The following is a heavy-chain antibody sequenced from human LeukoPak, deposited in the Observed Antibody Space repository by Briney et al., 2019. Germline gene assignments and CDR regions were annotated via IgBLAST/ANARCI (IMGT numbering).Heavy chain of an antibody. Sequence: SETLSLTCTVSGGSISSYYWSWIRQPPGKGLEWIGYIYYSGSTNYNPSLKSRVTISVDTSKNQFSLKLSSVTAADTAVYYCARSPTYGGYQANFDYWGQGTLVTVSS. J-gene: IGHJ4*02. CDR3: ARSPTYGGYQANFDY. CDR2: IYYSGST. CDR1: GGSISSYY. V-gene: IGHV4-59*01. D-gene: IGHD5-12*01.